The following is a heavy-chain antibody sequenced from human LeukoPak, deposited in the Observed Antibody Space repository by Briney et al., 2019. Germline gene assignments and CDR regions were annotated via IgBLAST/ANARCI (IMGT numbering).Heavy chain of an antibody. J-gene: IGHJ4*02. CDR1: GGSISSYY. Sequence: SETLSLTCTVSGGSISSYYWSWIRQPAGKGLEWIGRIYTSGSTNYNPSLKSRVTMSVDTSKNQFSLKLSSVTAADAAVYYCARDRYYYDSSGYLFDYWGQGTLVTVSS. V-gene: IGHV4-4*07. CDR3: ARDRYYYDSSGYLFDY. D-gene: IGHD3-22*01. CDR2: IYTSGST.